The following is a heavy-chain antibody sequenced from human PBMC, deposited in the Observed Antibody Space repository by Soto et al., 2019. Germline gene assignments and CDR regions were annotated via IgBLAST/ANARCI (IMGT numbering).Heavy chain of an antibody. Sequence: PSETLSLTCTVSGGSMSSYYWTWLRQSPGRGLEWIGYISYSGSTYYNTSLKSRVTISADTSKNQFSLRMNSMIAADTAVYYCARADPDASVGYWGQGTLVTVSS. J-gene: IGHJ4*02. D-gene: IGHD2-15*01. V-gene: IGHV4-59*01. CDR3: ARADPDASVGY. CDR1: GGSMSSYY. CDR2: ISYSGST.